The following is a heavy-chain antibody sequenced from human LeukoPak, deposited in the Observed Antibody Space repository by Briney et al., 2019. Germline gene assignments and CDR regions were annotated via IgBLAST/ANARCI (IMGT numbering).Heavy chain of an antibody. V-gene: IGHV3-23*01. Sequence: PGGSLRLSCAASGFTFSSHGMSWVRQAPGKGLEWVSSIFPSGGEIHYADSVRGRFTISRDNSKSTLSLQMNSLRAEDTAVYYCAELGITMIGGVWGKGTTVTISS. D-gene: IGHD3-10*02. CDR1: GFTFSSHG. J-gene: IGHJ6*04. CDR3: AELGITMIGGV. CDR2: IFPSGGEI.